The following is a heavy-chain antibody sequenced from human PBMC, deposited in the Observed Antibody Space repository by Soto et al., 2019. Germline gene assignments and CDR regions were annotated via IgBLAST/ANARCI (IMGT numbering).Heavy chain of an antibody. CDR2: VSFDGSNK. CDR3: ARDQTGITTAGGGRIDR. D-gene: IGHD6-13*01. CDR1: GFTFSTHA. V-gene: IGHV3-30-3*01. Sequence: GGSLRLSCAASGFTFSTHAMHWVSQAPGKRLECVAIVSFDGSNKYYADSVKGRFTISRDNSKNTLYLQMSGLTPEDTAFYYCARDQTGITTAGGGRIDRWGQGTLVTASS. J-gene: IGHJ5*02.